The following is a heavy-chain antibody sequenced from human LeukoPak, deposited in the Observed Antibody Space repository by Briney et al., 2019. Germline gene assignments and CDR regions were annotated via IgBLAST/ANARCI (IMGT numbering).Heavy chain of an antibody. CDR2: IYYSGST. J-gene: IGHJ4*02. CDR1: GGSISSYY. Sequence: ASETLSLTCTVSGGSISSYYWSWIRQPPGKGLEWIGYIYYSGSTNYNPSLKSRVTISVDTSKNQFSLRLSSVTAADTAVYYCARVTGYMIEDYFDYWGQGTLVTVSS. V-gene: IGHV4-59*01. D-gene: IGHD3-22*01. CDR3: ARVTGYMIEDYFDY.